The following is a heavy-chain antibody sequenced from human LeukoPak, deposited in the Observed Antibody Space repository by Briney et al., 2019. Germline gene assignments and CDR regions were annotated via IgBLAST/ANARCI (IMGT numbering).Heavy chain of an antibody. V-gene: IGHV3-33*01. D-gene: IGHD1-26*01. CDR2: IWHDGTNK. CDR1: GFTFSTYV. Sequence: GGSLRLSCAASGFTFSTYVMHWVRQAPGKGLDWVAIIWHDGTNKYYADSVKGRFTISRDNSKNTLYLQMNSLRAEDTAVYYCATKRYSGTYPDLDNWGQGTLVTVSS. CDR3: ATKRYSGTYPDLDN. J-gene: IGHJ4*02.